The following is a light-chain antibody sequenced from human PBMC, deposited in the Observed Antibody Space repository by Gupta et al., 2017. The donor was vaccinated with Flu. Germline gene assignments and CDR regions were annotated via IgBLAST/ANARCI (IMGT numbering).Light chain of an antibody. CDR1: KSISIY. CDR2: GTS. J-gene: IGKJ1*01. V-gene: IGKV1-39*01. CDR3: QQSDITPRT. Sequence: PPSLSASVGERVTITCRPSKSISIYLNWYQQKAGKAPKLLIYGTSSLQSGVPSRFSGSGSGTDFTLSISRLQPEDFATYYCQQSDITPRTFGPGTKVEIK.